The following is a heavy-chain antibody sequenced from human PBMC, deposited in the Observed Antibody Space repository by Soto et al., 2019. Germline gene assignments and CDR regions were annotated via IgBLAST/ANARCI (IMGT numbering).Heavy chain of an antibody. D-gene: IGHD2-15*01. CDR3: ARAVDCSGGSCYVYYYYYGMDV. CDR1: GGTFSSYA. Sequence: QVQLVQSGAEVKKPGSSVKVSCKASGGTFSSYAISWVRQAPGQGLEWMGGIIPIFGTANYAQKFQGRVTITADESTSTAYMELSSLRSEDTAVYYCARAVDCSGGSCYVYYYYYGMDVWGQGTTVTVSS. J-gene: IGHJ6*02. CDR2: IIPIFGTA. V-gene: IGHV1-69*12.